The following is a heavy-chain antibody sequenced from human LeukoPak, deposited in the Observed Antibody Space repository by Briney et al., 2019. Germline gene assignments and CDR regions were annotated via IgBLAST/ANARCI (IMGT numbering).Heavy chain of an antibody. D-gene: IGHD3-16*02. Sequence: SETLSLTCAVYGGSFSGYYWSWIRQSPGKGLEWIGYIYVTGTRYNPYLQSRVTISVDRSRNQSFLKMSSVTAADTAVYYCARHIGGGIEDMDVWGKGTKVIVSS. CDR1: GGSFSGYY. V-gene: IGHV4-59*08. CDR2: IYVTGT. J-gene: IGHJ6*03. CDR3: ARHIGGGIEDMDV.